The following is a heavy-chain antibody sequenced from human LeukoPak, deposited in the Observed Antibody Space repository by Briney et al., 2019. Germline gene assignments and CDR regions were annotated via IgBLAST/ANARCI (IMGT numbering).Heavy chain of an antibody. V-gene: IGHV3-48*04. CDR2: ITSSSSII. D-gene: IGHD3-10*02. J-gene: IGHJ4*02. CDR1: GFTFSSYS. CDR3: ARGTMFPYYFDY. Sequence: PGGSLRLSCAASGFTFSSYSMNWARQAPGKGLEWVSYITSSSSIIYYADSVKGRFTISRDNAKNSLYLQMNSLRAEDTAVYYCARGTMFPYYFDYWGQGTLVTVSS.